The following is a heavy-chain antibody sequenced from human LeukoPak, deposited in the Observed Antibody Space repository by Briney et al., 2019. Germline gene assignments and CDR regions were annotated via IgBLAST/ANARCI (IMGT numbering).Heavy chain of an antibody. D-gene: IGHD3-10*01. CDR1: GYTFTGYY. V-gene: IGHV1-2*02. CDR2: INPHSGGT. J-gene: IGHJ4*02. CDR3: ARSGWGLIWFGELLY. Sequence: ASVKVSCKASGYTFTGYYMRWVRQAPGQGLEWMGWINPHSGGTNYAQKFQGRVTMTRDTSISTAYMELSRLRSDDTAVYYCARSGWGLIWFGELLYWGQGTLVTVSS.